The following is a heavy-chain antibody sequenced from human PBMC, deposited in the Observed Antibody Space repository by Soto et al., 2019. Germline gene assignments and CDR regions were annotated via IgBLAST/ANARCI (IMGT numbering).Heavy chain of an antibody. J-gene: IGHJ4*02. CDR1: GYTFTDYG. CDR3: ARTCPGATGYFIY. CDR2: ISTYNGNT. Sequence: QVQLVQSGAEVKNPGASVKVSCKTSGYTFTDYGISWVRQAPGQGPEWMGWISTYNGNTNYARELQGRVTMTTDTSTTTAYMELRSLRFDDTATYYCARTCPGATGYFIYWGQGTLVTVSS. D-gene: IGHD2-8*02. V-gene: IGHV1-18*01.